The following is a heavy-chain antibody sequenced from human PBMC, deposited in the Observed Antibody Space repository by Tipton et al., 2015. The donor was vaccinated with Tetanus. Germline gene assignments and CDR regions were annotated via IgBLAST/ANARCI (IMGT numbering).Heavy chain of an antibody. CDR1: GGSISSYY. V-gene: IGHV4-4*07. J-gene: IGHJ4*02. D-gene: IGHD3-22*01. CDR2: IYTSGST. CDR3: ARDHPYYDSSGYYYGFDY. Sequence: TLSLTCTVSGGSISSYYWGWIRQPAGKGLEWIGRIYTSGSTNYNPSLKSRVTMSVDTSKNQFSLKLSSVTAADTAVYYCARDHPYYDSSGYYYGFDYWGQGTLVTVSS.